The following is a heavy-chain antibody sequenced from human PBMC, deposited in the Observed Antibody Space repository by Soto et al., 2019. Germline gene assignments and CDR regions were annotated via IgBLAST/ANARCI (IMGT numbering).Heavy chain of an antibody. CDR3: ASTRNGGVADSFDS. V-gene: IGHV3-30*04. J-gene: IGHJ5*01. D-gene: IGHD3-3*01. CDR1: GFSFSRHA. CDR2: ISRDGSYI. Sequence: XGSLRLSFAASGFSFSRHAIHWVRLTPGRGLEWVLAISRDGSYIYYTDSVKGRFTVSRDNSKNTVFVQMNRLIPDDTALYFCASTRNGGVADSFDSWGQGTRVTVSS.